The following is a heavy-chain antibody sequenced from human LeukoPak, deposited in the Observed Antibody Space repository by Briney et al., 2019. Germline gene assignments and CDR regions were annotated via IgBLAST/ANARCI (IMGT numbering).Heavy chain of an antibody. CDR2: IRSSGSTI. V-gene: IGHV3-48*03. D-gene: IGHD6-13*01. CDR3: AREYSSTWYAGRGLFDY. CDR1: GFTFSNYG. J-gene: IGHJ4*02. Sequence: GGSLRLSCAASGFTFSNYGMNWVRQAPGKGLEWLSYIRSSGSTINYADSVKGRVTISRDNAKNSLYLQMNSLRAEDTAIYYCAREYSSTWYAGRGLFDYWGQGTLVTVSS.